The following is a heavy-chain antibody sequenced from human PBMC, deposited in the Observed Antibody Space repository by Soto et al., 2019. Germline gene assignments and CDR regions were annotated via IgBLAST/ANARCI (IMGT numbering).Heavy chain of an antibody. V-gene: IGHV4-34*01. CDR2: INHSGST. D-gene: IGHD2-15*01. CDR1: GVSLSGLY. CDR3: ARYCSGGSCYSY. Sequence: SETPSLSCAVYGVSLSGLYWSWLLQPPGKVLEWIGEINHSGSTNYNPSLKSRVTISVDTSKKQFSLTLSSLRSEDTAVYYCARYCSGGSCYSYCGQGTLVTVSS. J-gene: IGHJ4*02.